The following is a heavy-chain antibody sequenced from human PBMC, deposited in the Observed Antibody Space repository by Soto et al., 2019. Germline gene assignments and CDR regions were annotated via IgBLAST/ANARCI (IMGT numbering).Heavy chain of an antibody. J-gene: IGHJ6*02. CDR3: ASSYSNYALIDYYYYGMDV. D-gene: IGHD4-4*01. CDR2: INPNSGGT. CDR1: GYTFTGYY. Sequence: ASVKVSCKASGYTFTGYYMHWVRQAPGQGLEWMGWINPNSGGTNYAQKFQGWVTITRDTSASTAYMELSSLRSEDTAVYYCASSYSNYALIDYYYYGMDVWGQGTTVTVSS. V-gene: IGHV1-2*04.